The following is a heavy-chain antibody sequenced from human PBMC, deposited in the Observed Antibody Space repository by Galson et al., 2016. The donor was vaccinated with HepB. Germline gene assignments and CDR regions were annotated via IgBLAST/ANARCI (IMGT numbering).Heavy chain of an antibody. V-gene: IGHV3-33*01. CDR1: GFSFSAYA. J-gene: IGHJ4*02. Sequence: SLRLSCAGSGFSFSAYAVHWVRQTPGKGLEWVAVIWSGGIKKYYADSVEGRFTISRDNSENTVYLQIDTLRVEDTAMYYCASSVVVAGIINYWGQGTLPPSPQ. CDR2: IWSGGIKK. D-gene: IGHD2-2*01. CDR3: ASSVVVAGIINY.